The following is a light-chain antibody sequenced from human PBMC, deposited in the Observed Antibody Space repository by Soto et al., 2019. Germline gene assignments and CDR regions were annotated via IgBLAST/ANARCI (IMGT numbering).Light chain of an antibody. Sequence: ETVMTQSPATLSLSPGERATLSCRASQSVSSKLVWYQQKPGQAPRFLIYGASTRATGIPARFRGSGSGTEFTLTIDSLQSEDFAVYYCQQYNDWPPAFGGGTTVEIK. CDR1: QSVSSK. CDR3: QQYNDWPPA. J-gene: IGKJ4*01. CDR2: GAS. V-gene: IGKV3-15*01.